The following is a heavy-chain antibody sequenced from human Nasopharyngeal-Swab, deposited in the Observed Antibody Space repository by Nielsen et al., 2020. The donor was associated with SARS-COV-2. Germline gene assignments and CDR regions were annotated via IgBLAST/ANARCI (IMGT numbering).Heavy chain of an antibody. V-gene: IGHV3-53*01. Sequence: WIRQPPGKGLEWVAVIYSRGETHYTDSVRGRFTISRDNSKNMVNLQLNSLRAEDTAVYYCARMDFIASRDYWGQGTRVTVSS. J-gene: IGHJ4*02. D-gene: IGHD6-13*01. CDR3: ARMDFIASRDY. CDR2: IYSRGET.